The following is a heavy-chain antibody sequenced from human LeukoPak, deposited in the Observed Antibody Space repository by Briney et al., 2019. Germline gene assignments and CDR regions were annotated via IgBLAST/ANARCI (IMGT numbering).Heavy chain of an antibody. CDR2: IYYRGST. J-gene: IGHJ4*02. CDR3: ARQGPLTTAVTTRTNPFDY. Sequence: SETLSLTCTVSGGSISSSYWSWIRQPPGKGLEWIGYIYYRGSTSYNPSLKSRVTISVDTSKNQFSLKLNSVTAADTAVYYCARQGPLTTAVTTRTNPFDYWGQGTLVTVSS. CDR1: GGSISSSY. D-gene: IGHD4-11*01. V-gene: IGHV4-59*08.